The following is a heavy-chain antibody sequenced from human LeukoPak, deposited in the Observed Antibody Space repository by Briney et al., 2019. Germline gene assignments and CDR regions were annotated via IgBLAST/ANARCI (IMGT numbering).Heavy chain of an antibody. CDR3: ARATGDCSSTSCEYYFDY. J-gene: IGHJ4*02. V-gene: IGHV5-51*01. Sequence: TGESLKISCEASGYSLAGYWVGWVRQKPGKGLEWMGIIYPSNSDTRYSPSFQGQVTISADKSISTAYLQWSSLKASDTAMYYCARATGDCSSTSCEYYFDYWGQGTLVTVSS. CDR2: IYPSNSDT. CDR1: GYSLAGYW. D-gene: IGHD2-2*01.